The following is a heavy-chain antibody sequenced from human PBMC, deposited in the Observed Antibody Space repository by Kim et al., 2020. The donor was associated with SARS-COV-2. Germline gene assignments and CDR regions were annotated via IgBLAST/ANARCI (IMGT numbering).Heavy chain of an antibody. CDR3: ARGHPMIVAIITSAFYY. Sequence: SETLSLTCAVSGGSLTGYYWSWIRQAPGKGMEWIGQISHSGDVDYNSSLKSRVTISVDTSKSQFSLTLNSVTAADTAVYFCARGHPMIVAIITSAFYYWG. J-gene: IGHJ4*01. CDR2: ISHSGDV. D-gene: IGHD3-22*01. V-gene: IGHV4-34*01. CDR1: GGSLTGYY.